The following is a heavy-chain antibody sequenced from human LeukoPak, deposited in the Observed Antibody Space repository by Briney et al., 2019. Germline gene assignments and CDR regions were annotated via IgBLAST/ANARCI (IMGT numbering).Heavy chain of an antibody. D-gene: IGHD4-17*01. J-gene: IGHJ4*02. Sequence: SETLSLTCAVYGGSFCGYYWSWLPQPPGKGREWIGEINHSGSTNYNPSLKSRVTISVDTSKNQFSLKLSSVTAAGTAVYYYARGRLRRIFDYWGQGTLVTVSS. CDR3: ARGRLRRIFDY. V-gene: IGHV4-34*01. CDR1: GGSFCGYY. CDR2: INHSGST.